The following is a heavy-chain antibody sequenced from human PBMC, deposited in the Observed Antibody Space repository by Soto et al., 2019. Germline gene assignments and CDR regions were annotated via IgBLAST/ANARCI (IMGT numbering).Heavy chain of an antibody. CDR2: ISGSGGSK. CDR1: GFTFSSYA. J-gene: IGHJ6*03. Sequence: EVQLLESGGGLVQPGGSLRLSCAASGFTFSSYAMSWVRQAPGKGLEWVSAISGSGGSKYYADSVKGRFTISRDNSKNMMYRQMTSLRAEDTAVYYCARHVQILYFYFYMDGWGKANTVTVS. CDR3: ARHVQILYFYFYMDG. V-gene: IGHV3-23*01. D-gene: IGHD3-9*01.